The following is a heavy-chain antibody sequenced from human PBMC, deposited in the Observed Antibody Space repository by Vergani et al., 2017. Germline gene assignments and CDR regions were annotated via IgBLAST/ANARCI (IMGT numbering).Heavy chain of an antibody. D-gene: IGHD3-22*01. CDR1: GFTFSSYS. CDR2: ISSSSSYI. CDR3: ARGEKPSDSSGYNY. Sequence: EVQLVESGGGLVKPGGSLRLSCAASGFTFSSYSMNWVRQAPGKGLEWVSSISSSSSYIYYADSVKGRFTISRDNAKNSLYLQMNSLRAEDTAVYYCARGEKPSDSSGYNYWGQGTLVTVSS. V-gene: IGHV3-21*01. J-gene: IGHJ4*02.